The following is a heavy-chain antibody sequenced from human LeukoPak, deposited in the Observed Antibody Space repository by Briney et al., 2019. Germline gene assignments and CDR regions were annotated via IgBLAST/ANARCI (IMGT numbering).Heavy chain of an antibody. D-gene: IGHD4-17*01. V-gene: IGHV1-69*04. J-gene: IGHJ6*02. CDR3: ARDIHDYGDYGTMGVGMDV. CDR1: GGTFSSYA. CDR2: IIPILGIA. Sequence: ASVKVSCKASGGTFSSYAISWVRQAPGQGLEWMGRIIPILGIANYAQKFQGRVTITADKSTSTAYMELSSLRSEDTAVYYCARDIHDYGDYGTMGVGMDVWGQGTTVTVSS.